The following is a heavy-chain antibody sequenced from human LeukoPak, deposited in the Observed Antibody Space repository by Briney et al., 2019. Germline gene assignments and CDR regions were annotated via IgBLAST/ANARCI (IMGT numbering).Heavy chain of an antibody. D-gene: IGHD1-1*01. Sequence: GGSLRPSCAASGFTFSSYGMHWVRQAPGKGLEWVAFIRYDGSNKYYADSVKGRFTISRDNSKNTLYLQMNSLRAEDTAVYYCAKDKTPYNWNDAPFDYWGQGTLVTVSS. V-gene: IGHV3-30*02. CDR1: GFTFSSYG. J-gene: IGHJ4*02. CDR2: IRYDGSNK. CDR3: AKDKTPYNWNDAPFDY.